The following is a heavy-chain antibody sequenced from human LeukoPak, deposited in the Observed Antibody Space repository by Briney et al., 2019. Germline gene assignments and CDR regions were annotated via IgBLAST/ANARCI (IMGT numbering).Heavy chain of an antibody. CDR1: GYTFTSYG. Sequence: ATVNVSCKASGYTFTSYGFSWVRQAPGQGLEWMGWISAYNGNTNYAQNLQDRVFMNTDTSTTTAYMELRSLRSDDTAVYYCARYPLSYSGNRHYYFDYWGQGTLVTVSS. V-gene: IGHV1-18*04. J-gene: IGHJ4*02. CDR3: ARYPLSYSGNRHYYFDY. CDR2: ISAYNGNT. D-gene: IGHD6-13*01.